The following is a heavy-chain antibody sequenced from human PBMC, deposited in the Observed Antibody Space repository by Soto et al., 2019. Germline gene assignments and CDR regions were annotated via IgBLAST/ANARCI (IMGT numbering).Heavy chain of an antibody. D-gene: IGHD5-12*01. CDR2: INPNSGGT. J-gene: IGHJ4*02. CDR3: ARDSAKGYSGYDGDFDY. Sequence: ASVKVSCKASGYTFTGYYMHWVRQAPGQGLEWMGWINPNSGGTNYAQKFQGWVTMTRDTSISTAYMELSRLRSDDTAVYYCARDSAKGYSGYDGDFDYWGQGTLVTVSS. CDR1: GYTFTGYY. V-gene: IGHV1-2*04.